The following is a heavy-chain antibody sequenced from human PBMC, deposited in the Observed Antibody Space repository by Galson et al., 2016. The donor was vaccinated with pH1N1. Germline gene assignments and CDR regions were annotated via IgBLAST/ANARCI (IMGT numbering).Heavy chain of an antibody. CDR3: ARVEVFSNRRRVWFDP. CDR1: GGSLSGNS. CDR2: IHHSGRT. J-gene: IGHJ5*02. D-gene: IGHD4-11*01. V-gene: IGHV4-34*01. Sequence: ETLSLTCGVVGGSLSGNSWIWIRQPTGKGLEWIGEIHHSGRTIYNPSLKSRVDVSVDTSKNQFSLDLSSVTAADTAIFFCARVEVFSNRRRVWFDPWGQGTLVTVSS.